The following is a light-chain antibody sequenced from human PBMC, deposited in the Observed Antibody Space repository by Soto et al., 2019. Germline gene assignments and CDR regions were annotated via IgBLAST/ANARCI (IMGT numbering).Light chain of an antibody. CDR3: QQSYRTPYT. CDR1: QSISSF. V-gene: IGKV1-39*01. J-gene: IGKJ2*01. CDR2: AAS. Sequence: DIQMTESPSSLSASVGDRVTITCRASQSISSFLNWYQQKPGKAPKLLIYAASSLQSGVPSRFSGSGSGTDITLAINNLQSEDFAAYFCQQSYRTPYTFGQGTKLEIK.